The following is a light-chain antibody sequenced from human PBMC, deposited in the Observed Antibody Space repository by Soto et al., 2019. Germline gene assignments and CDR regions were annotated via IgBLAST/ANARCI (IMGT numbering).Light chain of an antibody. CDR3: SSYRSSTTSDV. V-gene: IGLV2-14*01. Sequence: QSALTQPASVSGSPGQSITISCTGTSSDVGGYNSVSWYQQHPGKAPRLMVYDVSNRPSGVSNRFSGSKSGNTASLTISGLQAEDGADYYCSSYRSSTTSDVFGTGTKLTVL. CDR1: SSDVGGYNS. J-gene: IGLJ1*01. CDR2: DVS.